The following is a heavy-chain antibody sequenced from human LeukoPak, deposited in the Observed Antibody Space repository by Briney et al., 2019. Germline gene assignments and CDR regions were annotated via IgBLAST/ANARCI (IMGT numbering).Heavy chain of an antibody. CDR1: GFTFSSYA. J-gene: IGHJ5*02. V-gene: IGHV3-30-3*01. Sequence: PGRSLRLSCAASGFTFSSYAMHWVRQAPGKGLEWVAVISYDGSNKYYADSVKGRFTISRDNSKNTLYLQMNGLRAEDTAVYYCARGPYSSGWYNWFDPWGQGILVTVSS. D-gene: IGHD6-19*01. CDR2: ISYDGSNK. CDR3: ARGPYSSGWYNWFDP.